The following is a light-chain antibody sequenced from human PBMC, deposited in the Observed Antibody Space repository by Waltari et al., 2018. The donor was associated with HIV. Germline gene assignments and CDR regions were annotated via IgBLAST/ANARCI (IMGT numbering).Light chain of an antibody. CDR3: SAYTFSNIPL. V-gene: IGLV2-14*03. J-gene: IGLJ3*02. CDR2: DVN. CDR1: SADIGTFDH. Sequence: QSALSQPASVSGSPGQSITLSCFGTSADIGTFDHVSWYQQYAGKAPRLLIYDVNVRSSGVSNRFSGSKSGDTASLTISGLQTEDEADYYCSAYTFSNIPLFGGGTKLTVL.